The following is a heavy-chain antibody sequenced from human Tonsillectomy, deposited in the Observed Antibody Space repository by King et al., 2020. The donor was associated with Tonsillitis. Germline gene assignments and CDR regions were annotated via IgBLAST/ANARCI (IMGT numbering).Heavy chain of an antibody. J-gene: IGHJ6*03. Sequence: DVQLVESGGGLVQPGGSLRLSCAASGFSFSNYAMNWVRQAPGKGLEWVSGISASGGSTYYADSVKGRFTISRDNSKNTLYLQMNSLRAEDTAVYYCAKAAYTYYYYYMDVWGTGTTVTVSS. D-gene: IGHD4-11*01. CDR1: GFSFSNYA. CDR2: ISASGGST. V-gene: IGHV3-23*04. CDR3: AKAAYTYYYYYMDV.